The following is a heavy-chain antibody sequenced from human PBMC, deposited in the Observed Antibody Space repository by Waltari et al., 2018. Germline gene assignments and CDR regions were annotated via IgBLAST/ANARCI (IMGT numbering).Heavy chain of an antibody. D-gene: IGHD3-3*01. CDR1: GGSFSGYY. CDR2: INHSGST. Sequence: QVQLQQWGAGLLKPSETLSLTCAVYGGSFSGYYWSWIRQPPGKGLEWIGEINHSGSTNYNPSRKSRVTRSVDTSKNQFSLKLSSVTAADTAVYYCARGKGFADFWSGYSIVRGRGGWFDPWGQGTLVTVSS. V-gene: IGHV4-34*01. CDR3: ARGKGFADFWSGYSIVRGRGGWFDP. J-gene: IGHJ5*02.